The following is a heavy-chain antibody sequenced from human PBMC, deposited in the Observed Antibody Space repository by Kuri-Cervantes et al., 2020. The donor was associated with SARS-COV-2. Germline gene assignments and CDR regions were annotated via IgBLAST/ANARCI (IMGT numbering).Heavy chain of an antibody. Sequence: GESLKISCVASGFSVSNNYMSWVRQAPGKGLEWVAVISYDGSNKYYADSVKGRFTISRDNSKNTLYLQMNSLRAEDTAVYYCAKDRSGYYQYWGQGTLVTVSS. CDR1: GFSVSNNY. V-gene: IGHV3-30*18. J-gene: IGHJ4*02. D-gene: IGHD3-22*01. CDR2: ISYDGSNK. CDR3: AKDRSGYYQY.